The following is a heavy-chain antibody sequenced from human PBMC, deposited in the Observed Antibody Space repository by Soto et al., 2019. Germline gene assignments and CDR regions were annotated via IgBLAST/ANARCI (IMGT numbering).Heavy chain of an antibody. D-gene: IGHD4-17*01. Sequence: GESLKISCKGSGYSFTSYWIGWVRQMPGKGLEWMGIIYPGDSDTRYSPSFQGQVTISADKSISTAYLQWSSLKASDTAMYYCARLVAPRPTYYYYGMDVWGQGTTVTVSS. CDR2: IYPGDSDT. J-gene: IGHJ6*02. CDR1: GYSFTSYW. V-gene: IGHV5-51*01. CDR3: ARLVAPRPTYYYYGMDV.